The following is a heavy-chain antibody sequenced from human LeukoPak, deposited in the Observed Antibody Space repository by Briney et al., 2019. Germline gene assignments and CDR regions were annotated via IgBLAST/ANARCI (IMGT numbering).Heavy chain of an antibody. V-gene: IGHV3-30*02. CDR1: GFTFSSYG. D-gene: IGHD6-19*01. J-gene: IGHJ4*02. Sequence: GGSLRLSCAASGFTFSSYGTHWVRQAPGKGLEWVAFIRYDGSNKYYADSVKGRFTISRDKSKNTLYLQVNSLRAEDTAVYYCAKKRVAVTGTHYFDNWGQGTLVTVSS. CDR3: AKKRVAVTGTHYFDN. CDR2: IRYDGSNK.